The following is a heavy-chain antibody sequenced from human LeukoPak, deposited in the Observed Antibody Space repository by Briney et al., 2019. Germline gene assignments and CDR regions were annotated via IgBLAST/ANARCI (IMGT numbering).Heavy chain of an antibody. Sequence: GRSLRLSCAASGFTVSSYGMHWVRQAPGKGLEWVAVISYDGSNKYYADSVKGRFTISRDNSKNTLYLQMNSLRAEDTAVYYCAKPQTRPTDYFDYWGQGTLVTVSS. CDR3: AKPQTRPTDYFDY. J-gene: IGHJ4*02. V-gene: IGHV3-30*18. D-gene: IGHD4-17*01. CDR1: GFTVSSYG. CDR2: ISYDGSNK.